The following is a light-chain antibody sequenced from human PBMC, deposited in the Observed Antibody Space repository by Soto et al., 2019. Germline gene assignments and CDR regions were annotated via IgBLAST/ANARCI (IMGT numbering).Light chain of an antibody. J-gene: IGKJ5*01. Sequence: IGLTQSPGTLSLSPGERATLYCRASPSVSNNYLAWYQQKPGQAPRLLIYGASNRATGIPDRFSGSGSGTDFTLTISRLEPEDFAVYYCQQYGSSPPITFGQGTRLEIK. CDR2: GAS. V-gene: IGKV3-20*01. CDR1: PSVSNNY. CDR3: QQYGSSPPIT.